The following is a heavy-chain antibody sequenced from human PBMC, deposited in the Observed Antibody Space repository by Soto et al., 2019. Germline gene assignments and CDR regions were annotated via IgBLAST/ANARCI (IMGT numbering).Heavy chain of an antibody. D-gene: IGHD5-12*01. CDR2: IIPIFGTA. CDR3: ARDGSSGYDSGYYYYGMDV. CDR1: GGTFSSYA. J-gene: IGHJ6*02. Sequence: SVKVSCKASGGTFSSYAISWVRQAPGQGLEWMGGIIPIFGTANYAQKFQGRVTITADKSTSTAYMELSSLRSEDTAVYYSARDGSSGYDSGYYYYGMDVWGQGTTVTVSS. V-gene: IGHV1-69*06.